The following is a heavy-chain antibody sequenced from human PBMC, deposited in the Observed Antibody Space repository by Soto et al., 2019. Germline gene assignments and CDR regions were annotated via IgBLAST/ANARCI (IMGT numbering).Heavy chain of an antibody. J-gene: IGHJ4*02. CDR2: ISAYNGNT. Sequence: QVQLVQSGAEVKKPGASVKVSCKASGYTFTSYGISWVRQAPGQGLEWMGWISAYNGNTNYAQKLQGRVTMATDTSPGTAHMELRSLRADETAVYYCARGDLPSYDSWTGYYPAFGYWGQGTLVTVPS. CDR3: ARGDLPSYDSWTGYYPAFGY. V-gene: IGHV1-18*01. D-gene: IGHD3-9*01. CDR1: GYTFTSYG.